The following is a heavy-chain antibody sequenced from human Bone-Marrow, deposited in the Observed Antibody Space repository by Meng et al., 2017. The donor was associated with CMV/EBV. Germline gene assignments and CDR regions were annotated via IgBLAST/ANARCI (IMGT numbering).Heavy chain of an antibody. CDR2: IYAGASDT. J-gene: IGHJ4*01. CDR3: ARGGAGSYYKFDY. Sequence: GESLKISCTGSGYSFTTSWIGWVRHMPGKGLEWMGIIYAGASDTRYSPSFQGQVIIPADKSTSTAYLQWSSLKASDTAMYYCARGGAGSYYKFDYWGQGTLVTVSS. CDR1: GYSFTTSW. D-gene: IGHD3-10*01. V-gene: IGHV5-51*01.